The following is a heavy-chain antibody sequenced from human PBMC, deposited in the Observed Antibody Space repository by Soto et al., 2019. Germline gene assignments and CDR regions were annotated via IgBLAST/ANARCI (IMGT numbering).Heavy chain of an antibody. V-gene: IGHV4-34*01. CDR3: SGSGWLQLRPFDY. D-gene: IGHD5-12*01. CDR1: GGSFSGYY. J-gene: IGHJ4*02. Sequence: QVQLQQWGAGLLKPSETLSLTCAVYGGSFSGYYWSWIRQPPGKGLEWIGEINHSGSTNYNPSLKSRVTISVDTSKNQFSLKLSSVTAADTDVYYCSGSGWLQLRPFDYWGQGTLVTVSS. CDR2: INHSGST.